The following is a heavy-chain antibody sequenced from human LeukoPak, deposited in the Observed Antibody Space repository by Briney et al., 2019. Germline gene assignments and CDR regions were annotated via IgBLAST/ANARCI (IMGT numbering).Heavy chain of an antibody. Sequence: PGGSLRLSCAASGFTFSSYSMNWVRQAPGKGLKWVSSISSSSSYIYYADSVKGRFTISRDNAKNSLYLQMNSLRAEDTAVYYCARDFYMTTVVTAPDYWGQGTLVTVSS. J-gene: IGHJ4*02. CDR2: ISSSSSYI. CDR1: GFTFSSYS. CDR3: ARDFYMTTVVTAPDY. V-gene: IGHV3-21*01. D-gene: IGHD4-23*01.